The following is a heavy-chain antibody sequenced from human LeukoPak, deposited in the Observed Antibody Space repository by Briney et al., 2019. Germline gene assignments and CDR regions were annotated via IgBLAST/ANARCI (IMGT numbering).Heavy chain of an antibody. D-gene: IGHD4-17*01. J-gene: IGHJ5*01. CDR2: IYSGGST. CDR3: AKESTVTPGNVNWFDS. V-gene: IGHV3-53*01. CDR1: GFTVSSNY. Sequence: GGSLRLSCAASGFTVSSNYMSWVRQAPGKGLEWVSVIYSGGSTYYADSVKGRFTISRDNSKNTLYLQMKSLRAEDTAVYYCAKESTVTPGNVNWFDSWGQGTLVTVSS.